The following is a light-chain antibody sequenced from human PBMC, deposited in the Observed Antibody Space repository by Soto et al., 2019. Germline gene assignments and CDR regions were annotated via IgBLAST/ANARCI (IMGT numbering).Light chain of an antibody. V-gene: IGKV3-20*01. CDR1: QRVASSH. CDR2: GAS. Sequence: EIVLTQSPGTLSLSPVESATLSCRASQRVASSHIAWYRQKPGEAPWLLIYGASNRATGIPDRFSGSGSATDSTLTISSREAEDSAVYYCQLSGSSPPYTFGQETKLTIK. J-gene: IGKJ2*01. CDR3: QLSGSSPPYT.